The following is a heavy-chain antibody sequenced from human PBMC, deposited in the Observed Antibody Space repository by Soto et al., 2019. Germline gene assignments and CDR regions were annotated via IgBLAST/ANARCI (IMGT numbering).Heavy chain of an antibody. J-gene: IGHJ4*02. CDR1: GFTFSSYA. Sequence: GGSLRLSCAASGFTFSSYAMNWVRQAPGKGLEWVSAISGSGGSTYYADSVKGRFTISRDNSKNTLYLQMNSLRAEDTAVYYCAKAMGGWGSLFDYWGQGTLVTVSS. CDR2: ISGSGGST. V-gene: IGHV3-23*01. D-gene: IGHD7-27*01. CDR3: AKAMGGWGSLFDY.